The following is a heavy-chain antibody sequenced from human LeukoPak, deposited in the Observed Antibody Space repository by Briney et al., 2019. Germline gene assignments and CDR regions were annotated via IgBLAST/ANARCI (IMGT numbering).Heavy chain of an antibody. CDR3: ARQDDILTGSNYGMDV. J-gene: IGHJ6*02. D-gene: IGHD3-9*01. V-gene: IGHV4-59*08. CDR1: GGSISSYY. CDR2: IYYSGST. Sequence: SETLSLTCTVSGGSISSYYWSWIRQPPGKGLEWIGYIYYSGSTNYNPSLKSRVTISVDTSKNQFSLKLSSVTAADTAVYYCARQDDILTGSNYGMDVWGRGTTVTVSS.